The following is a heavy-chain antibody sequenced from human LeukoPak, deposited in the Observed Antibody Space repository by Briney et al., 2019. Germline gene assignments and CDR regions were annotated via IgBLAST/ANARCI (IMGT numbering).Heavy chain of an antibody. V-gene: IGHV1-46*01. Sequence: ASVKVSCKASGYTFTSYYMHWVRQAPGQGLGWMGIINPSGGSTSYAQKFQGRVTMTRDTSTSTVYMELSSLRSEDTAVYYCARDSGYYDSSGYQYYFDYWGQGTLVTVSS. D-gene: IGHD3-22*01. CDR2: INPSGGST. J-gene: IGHJ4*02. CDR3: ARDSGYYDSSGYQYYFDY. CDR1: GYTFTSYY.